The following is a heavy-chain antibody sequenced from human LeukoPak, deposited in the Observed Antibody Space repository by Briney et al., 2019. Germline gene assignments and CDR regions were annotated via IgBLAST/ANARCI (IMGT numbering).Heavy chain of an antibody. Sequence: ASVKVSCKVSGYTLTELSMHWVRQAPGKGLEGMGGFDPEDGETIYAQKFQGRVTMTEDTSTDTAYMELSSLRSEDTAVYYCATTIVVVPAAPLEDYWGQGTLVTVSS. CDR2: FDPEDGET. CDR3: ATTIVVVPAAPLEDY. D-gene: IGHD2-2*01. CDR1: GYTLTELS. J-gene: IGHJ4*02. V-gene: IGHV1-24*01.